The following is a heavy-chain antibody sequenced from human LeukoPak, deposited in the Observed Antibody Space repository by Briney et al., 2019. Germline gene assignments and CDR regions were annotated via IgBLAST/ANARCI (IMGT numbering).Heavy chain of an antibody. J-gene: IGHJ4*02. D-gene: IGHD3-10*01. CDR3: ARPSRGSGSFKIDS. CDR1: GGSFSGYY. Sequence: PSETLSLTCAVYGGSFSGYYWSWIRQPPGKGLEWIGEINHSGSTNYNPSLKSRVTISVDTSKNQFSLNLSSVTAVDTAVYYCARPSRGSGSFKIDSWGRGTLVTVSS. V-gene: IGHV4-34*01. CDR2: INHSGST.